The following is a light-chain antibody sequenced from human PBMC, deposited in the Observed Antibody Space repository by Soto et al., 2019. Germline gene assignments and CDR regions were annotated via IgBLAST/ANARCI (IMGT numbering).Light chain of an antibody. Sequence: DIQMTQSPSTLSASVGDRVTITCRASHNIASSLAWYQQKPGKAPKLLIYKASSLEGGVPSRFSGSGSGTEFTLTISSLQLDDFATYYCQQYNTPWTFGQGTKVEV. CDR1: HNIASS. V-gene: IGKV1-5*03. CDR2: KAS. J-gene: IGKJ1*01. CDR3: QQYNTPWT.